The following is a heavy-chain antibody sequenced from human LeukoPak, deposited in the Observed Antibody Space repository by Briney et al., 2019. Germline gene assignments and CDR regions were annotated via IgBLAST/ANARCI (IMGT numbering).Heavy chain of an antibody. V-gene: IGHV3-66*01. CDR1: GFTFSTYW. J-gene: IGHJ4*02. CDR3: VRGYSGSYLY. D-gene: IGHD1-26*01. Sequence: GGSLRLSCAASGFTFSTYWMHWVRQSPGKGLEWVSVIYSNGKTYYTNSVKGRFTISRDNSKNTLYLQMNSLRAEDTAVFYCVRGYSGSYLYWGQGTLVTVSS. CDR2: IYSNGKT.